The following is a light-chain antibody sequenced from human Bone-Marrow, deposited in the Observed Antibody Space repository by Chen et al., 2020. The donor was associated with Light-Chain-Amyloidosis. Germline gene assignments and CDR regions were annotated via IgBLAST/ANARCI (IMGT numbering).Light chain of an antibody. CDR2: SAS. V-gene: IGKV3-15*01. CDR3: QQYENWPRT. CDR1: QSVSGN. Sequence: DIVMTQSPATLSVSPGERATLFCRASQSVSGNLAWYQQRPGQAPRLLIHSASPRATGVPARFSGSGFGTDFTLIISSLQSDDFASYYCQQYENWPRTFGQGTKV. J-gene: IGKJ1*01.